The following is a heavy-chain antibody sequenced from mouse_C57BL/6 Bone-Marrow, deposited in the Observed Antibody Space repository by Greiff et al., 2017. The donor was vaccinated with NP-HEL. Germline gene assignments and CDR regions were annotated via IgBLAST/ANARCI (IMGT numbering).Heavy chain of an antibody. J-gene: IGHJ1*03. CDR1: GFTFSDYY. V-gene: IGHV5-12*01. D-gene: IGHD1-1*01. CDR3: ARHYYGSSYYWYFDV. Sequence: EVNLVESGGGLVQPGGSLKLSCAASGFTFSDYYMYWVRQTPEKRLEWVAYISNGGGSTYYPDTVKGRFTISRDNAKNTLYLQMSRLKSEDTAMYYCARHYYGSSYYWYFDVWGTGTTVTVSS. CDR2: ISNGGGST.